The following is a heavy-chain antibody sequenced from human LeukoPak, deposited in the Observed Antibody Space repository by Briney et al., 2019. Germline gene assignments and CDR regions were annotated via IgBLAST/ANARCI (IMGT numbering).Heavy chain of an antibody. Sequence: SETLSLTCTVSGGSISSYYWSWIRQPPGKGLEWIGYIYYSGSTNYNPSLKSRVTISVDTSKNQFSLKLSSVTAADTAVYYCAREGVGSGWYRALDYWGQGILVTVSS. V-gene: IGHV4-59*01. CDR3: AREGVGSGWYRALDY. J-gene: IGHJ4*02. CDR1: GGSISSYY. CDR2: IYYSGST. D-gene: IGHD6-19*01.